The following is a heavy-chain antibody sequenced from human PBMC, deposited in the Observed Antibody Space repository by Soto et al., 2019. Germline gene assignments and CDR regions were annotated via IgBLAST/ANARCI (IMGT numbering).Heavy chain of an antibody. J-gene: IGHJ4*02. V-gene: IGHV3-33*01. CDR2: IWDDGGNK. D-gene: IGHD1-26*01. CDR3: ARSSGSYFAAFYAT. Sequence: QAQLEESGGGVVQPGTSLRLSCSASSFSFSSSGMHWVRQPPGKGLEWVAAIWDDGGNKYYADSVRGRFTISRDNSKNTLFLQMNRLRAEDTAIYYCARSSGSYFAAFYATWGQGPLVSVS. CDR1: SFSFSSSG.